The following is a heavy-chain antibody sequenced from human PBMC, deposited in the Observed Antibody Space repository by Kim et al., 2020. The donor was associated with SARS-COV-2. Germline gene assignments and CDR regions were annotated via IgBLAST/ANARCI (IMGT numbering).Heavy chain of an antibody. CDR3: AREDGYCSSTSCYDHYFDY. CDR2: IKQDGSEK. D-gene: IGHD2-2*01. Sequence: GGSLRLPCAASGFTFSSYWMSWVRQAPGKGLEWVANIKQDGSEKYYVDSVKGRFTISRDNAKNSLYLQMNSLRAEDTAVYYCAREDGYCSSTSCYDHYFDYWGQGTLVTVSS. V-gene: IGHV3-7*01. CDR1: GFTFSSYW. J-gene: IGHJ4*02.